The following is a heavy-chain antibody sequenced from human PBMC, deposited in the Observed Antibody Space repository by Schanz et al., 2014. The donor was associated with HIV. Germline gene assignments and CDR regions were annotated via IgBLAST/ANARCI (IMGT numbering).Heavy chain of an antibody. CDR3: AKGWRGYSISSWVDY. Sequence: QVQLVESGGGVVQPGRSLRLSCAASGFTFNSYGMHWVRQAPGKGLEWVSVISYDGRNKLYADSVKGRFTISRDNSKNTLYLQMNSLRADDTAVYYCAKGWRGYSISSWVDYWGQGSLVTVSS. D-gene: IGHD6-6*01. J-gene: IGHJ4*02. V-gene: IGHV3-30*18. CDR2: ISYDGRNK. CDR1: GFTFNSYG.